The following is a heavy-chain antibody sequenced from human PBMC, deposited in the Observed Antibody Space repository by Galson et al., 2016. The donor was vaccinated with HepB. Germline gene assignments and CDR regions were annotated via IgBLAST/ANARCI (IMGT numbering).Heavy chain of an antibody. Sequence: SVKVSCKAFGYTFRTYYMHWVRQAPGQGLEWMGIINPSGGKTKYAQRFQGRVTMTSDTSTNTLYMELSSLGSDDTAVYYCARGTGKLTTVTTVTSLWYFDLWGRGNLVTVSS. CDR2: INPSGGKT. CDR1: GYTFRTYY. J-gene: IGHJ2*01. V-gene: IGHV1-46*01. CDR3: ARGTGKLTTVTTVTSLWYFDL. D-gene: IGHD4-17*01.